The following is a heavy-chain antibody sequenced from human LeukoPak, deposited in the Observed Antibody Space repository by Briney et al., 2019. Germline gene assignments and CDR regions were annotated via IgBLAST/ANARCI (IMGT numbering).Heavy chain of an antibody. D-gene: IGHD6-6*01. CDR3: VRESYSRSSDRHERTFDY. CDR1: GFTLSELP. V-gene: IGHV1-24*01. J-gene: IGHJ4*02. Sequence: ASVKVSCKVSGFTLSELPMHWVRQAPGKGLEWMGGFDAEDGETIYAQKFQGRVTMTEDTSTDTAYMELSSLTSDDTAVYFCVRESYSRSSDRHERTFDYWGQGTLVTVSS. CDR2: FDAEDGET.